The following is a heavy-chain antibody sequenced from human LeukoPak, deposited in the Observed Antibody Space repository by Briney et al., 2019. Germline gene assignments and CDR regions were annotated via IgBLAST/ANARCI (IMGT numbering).Heavy chain of an antibody. V-gene: IGHV4-59*01. D-gene: IGHD3-9*01. Sequence: PSETLSLTCTVSGGSISSYYWSWIRQPPGKGLEWIGYIYDSGSTNYNPSLKSRVTISVDTSKNQFSLKLSSVTAADTAVYYCARASYNYDILTGYNLDGMDVWGQGTTVTVSS. CDR2: IYDSGST. CDR3: ARASYNYDILTGYNLDGMDV. J-gene: IGHJ6*02. CDR1: GGSISSYY.